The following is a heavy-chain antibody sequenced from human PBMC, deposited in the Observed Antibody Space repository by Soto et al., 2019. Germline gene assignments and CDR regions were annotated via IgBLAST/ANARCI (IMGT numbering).Heavy chain of an antibody. CDR2: INQDGGGT. CDR1: GFTFITSF. J-gene: IGHJ4*02. CDR3: ARYFRGSGRYFFDY. Sequence: GGSLRLSCVASGFTFITSFMGWFRQAPGKGLQWVANINQDGGGTYYVDSVEGRFTISRDNAKDSLYLQMNSLRGEDTAVYYCARYFRGSGRYFFDYWGQGTLVTSPQ. D-gene: IGHD6-19*01. V-gene: IGHV3-7*03.